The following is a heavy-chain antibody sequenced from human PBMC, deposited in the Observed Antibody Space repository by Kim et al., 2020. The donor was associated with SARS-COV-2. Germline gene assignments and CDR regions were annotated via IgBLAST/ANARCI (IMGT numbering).Heavy chain of an antibody. J-gene: IGHJ4*02. Sequence: SVKVSCKTSGGTFSTYTICWVRQAPGQGPEWLGRIVPFLDITNYAQKFQGRITITADKSTNTAYMELSSLTSEDTAVYFCARDPGGLAAGTLDNWGQGALVIVSS. CDR2: IVPFLDIT. V-gene: IGHV1-69*04. D-gene: IGHD6-13*01. CDR1: GGTFSTYT. CDR3: ARDPGGLAAGTLDN.